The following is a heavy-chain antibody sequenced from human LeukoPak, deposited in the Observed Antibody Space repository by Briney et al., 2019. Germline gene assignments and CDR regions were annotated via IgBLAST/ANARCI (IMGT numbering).Heavy chain of an antibody. J-gene: IGHJ4*02. CDR3: GRYQETGDYYFDS. V-gene: IGHV1-46*01. CDR1: GYTFTNHW. CDR2: INPYGGRT. D-gene: IGHD4-17*01. Sequence: ASVKVSCKACGYTFTNHWMPWVRQAPGQGLEWMGIINPYGGRTTYAQKFQGRLNMTRDTSTSTVYLEVTNLTSEDTAVYYWGRYQETGDYYFDSWGQGTLVIVSS.